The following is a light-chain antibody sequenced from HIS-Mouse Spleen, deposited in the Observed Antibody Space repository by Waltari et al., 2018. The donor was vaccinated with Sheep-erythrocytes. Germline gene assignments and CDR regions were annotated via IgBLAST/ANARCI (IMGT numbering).Light chain of an antibody. CDR2: DDS. J-gene: IGLJ2*01. CDR3: QVWDSSSDHPV. Sequence: SYVLTQPPSVSVAPGQTARITCGGNNIGSKSVHRYQQKPGQAPVLAVYDDSDRPSGIPERLSGSNSGNTAPLTISRVEAGDEADYYCQVWDSSSDHPVFGGGTQLTVL. CDR1: NIGSKS. V-gene: IGLV3-21*02.